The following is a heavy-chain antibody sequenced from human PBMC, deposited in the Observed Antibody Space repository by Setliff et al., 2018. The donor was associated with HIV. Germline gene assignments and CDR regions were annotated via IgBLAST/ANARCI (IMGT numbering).Heavy chain of an antibody. CDR2: IGYDGSST. CDR3: VKGIVPNWGHHLDY. D-gene: IGHD7-27*01. V-gene: IGHV3-30*02. J-gene: IGHJ4*02. Sequence: PGGSLRLSCAASGFTFNTYGMHWVRQAPGKGLEWLAFIGYDGSSTYYADSVKGRFTISRDNSRNTLHLQVNSLRADDTALYYCVKGIVPNWGHHLDYWGQGTLVTVSS. CDR1: GFTFNTYG.